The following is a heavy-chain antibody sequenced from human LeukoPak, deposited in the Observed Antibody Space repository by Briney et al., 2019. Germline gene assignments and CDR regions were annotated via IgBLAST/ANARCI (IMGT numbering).Heavy chain of an antibody. CDR3: AASSLGSMIVIQSPQVDS. CDR1: GDNFNNSA. V-gene: IGHV1-69*13. Sequence: GASVKVYCKASGDNFNNSAFNWVRQAPGQGLEWLGRVTPIYGTPNYAKKFQGRITITADDSTSTAYLGLSSLTSEDTAIFYCAASSLGSMIVIQSPQVDSWGQGTLVTVSS. J-gene: IGHJ5*02. CDR2: VTPIYGTP. D-gene: IGHD2/OR15-2a*01.